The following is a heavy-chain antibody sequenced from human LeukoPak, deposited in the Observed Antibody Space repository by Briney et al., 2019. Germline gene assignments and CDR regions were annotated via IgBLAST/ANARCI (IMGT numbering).Heavy chain of an antibody. CDR2: ISAYNGNT. V-gene: IGHV1-18*01. Sequence: ASVKVSCKASGYTFTSYGISWVRQAPGQGLEWMGWISAYNGNTNYAQKLQGRVTITTDTSTSTAYMELRSLRSDDTAVYYCARDTSSYSPYYYYGMDVWGQGTTVTVSS. CDR3: ARDTSSYSPYYYYGMDV. D-gene: IGHD2-21*01. CDR1: GYTFTSYG. J-gene: IGHJ6*02.